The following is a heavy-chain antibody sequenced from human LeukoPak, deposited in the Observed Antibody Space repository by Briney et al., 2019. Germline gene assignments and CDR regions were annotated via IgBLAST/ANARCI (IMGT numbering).Heavy chain of an antibody. V-gene: IGHV4-39*01. Sequence: PSETLSLTCTVSGGSISSSSYYWGWIRQPPGKGLEWIGTIYYSGSTYYNPSLKSRVTISVDTSKNQFSLKLSSVTAADTAVYYCARVKEDGGAVGGDYINCWGQGILVTVSS. D-gene: IGHD4-17*01. CDR1: GGSISSSSYY. CDR3: ARVKEDGGAVGGDYINC. J-gene: IGHJ4*02. CDR2: IYYSGST.